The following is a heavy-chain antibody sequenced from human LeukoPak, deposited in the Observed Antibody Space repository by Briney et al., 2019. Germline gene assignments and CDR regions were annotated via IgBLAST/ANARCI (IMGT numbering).Heavy chain of an antibody. CDR3: ARDSGAYSSSWWGGYFDY. Sequence: GGSLRLSCAASGFTFSDYYMSWIRQAPGKGLEWVSVIYSGGSTYYADSVKGRFTISRDNSKNTLCLQMNSLRAEDTAVYYCARDSGAYSSSWWGGYFDYWGQGTLVTVSS. CDR2: IYSGGST. J-gene: IGHJ4*02. V-gene: IGHV3-53*01. D-gene: IGHD6-13*01. CDR1: GFTFSDYY.